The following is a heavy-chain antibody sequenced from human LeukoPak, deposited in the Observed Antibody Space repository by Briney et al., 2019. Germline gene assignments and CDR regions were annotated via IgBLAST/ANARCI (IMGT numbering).Heavy chain of an antibody. J-gene: IGHJ5*02. CDR1: GGSISSYY. D-gene: IGHD3-3*01. CDR3: ARAVVKGFLGWSTRVNWFDP. Sequence: PSETLSLTCTVSGGSISSYYWSWIRQPPGKGLEWIGYIYYSGSTNYNPSLKSRVTISVDTSKNQFSLKLSSVTAADTAVYYCARAVVKGFLGWSTRVNWFDPWGQGTLVTVSS. V-gene: IGHV4-59*01. CDR2: IYYSGST.